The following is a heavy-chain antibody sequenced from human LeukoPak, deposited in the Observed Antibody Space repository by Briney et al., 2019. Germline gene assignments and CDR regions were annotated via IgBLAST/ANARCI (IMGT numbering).Heavy chain of an antibody. V-gene: IGHV3-30*03. J-gene: IGHJ4*02. CDR3: ARAGYSSGWYDY. CDR2: IPYDGSNK. CDR1: GFTFSSYG. D-gene: IGHD6-19*01. Sequence: GGSLRLSCAASGFTFSSYGMHWVRQAPGKGLEWVAVIPYDGSNKYYADSVKGRFTISRDNSKNTLYLQMNSLRAEDTAVYYCARAGYSSGWYDYWGQGTLVTVSS.